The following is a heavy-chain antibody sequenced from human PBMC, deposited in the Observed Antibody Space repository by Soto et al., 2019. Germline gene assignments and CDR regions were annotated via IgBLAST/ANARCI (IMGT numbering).Heavy chain of an antibody. V-gene: IGHV3-30-3*01. CDR3: ARDGGDIVVVVAPKADYYYYGMDV. Sequence: QVQLVESGGGVVQPGRSLRLSCAASGFTFSSYAMHWVRQAPGKGLEWVAVISYDGSNKYYADSVKGRFTISRDNSKNTLYLQMNSLRAEDTAVYYCARDGGDIVVVVAPKADYYYYGMDVWGQGTTVTVSS. D-gene: IGHD2-15*01. CDR1: GFTFSSYA. J-gene: IGHJ6*02. CDR2: ISYDGSNK.